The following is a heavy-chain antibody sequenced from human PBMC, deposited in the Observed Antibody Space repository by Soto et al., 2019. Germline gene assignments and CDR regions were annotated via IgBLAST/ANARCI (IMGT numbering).Heavy chain of an antibody. D-gene: IGHD3-16*01. CDR2: LYTRGTT. J-gene: IGHJ4*02. Sequence: PSETLSLTCIVSGASISNFYWSWIRQSAGKGLEWIGRLYTRGTTDYNPSLKSRVTMSIDTSKNRVSLSLTSVTAADTAVYYCAKGGTYYDSWGQGIVVTVSS. CDR1: GASISNFY. V-gene: IGHV4-4*07. CDR3: AKGGTYYDS.